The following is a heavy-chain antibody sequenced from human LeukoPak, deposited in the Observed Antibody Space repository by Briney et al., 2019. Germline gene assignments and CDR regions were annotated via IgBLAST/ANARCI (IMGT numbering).Heavy chain of an antibody. CDR2: IYTSGST. Sequence: SETLSLTCTVSGGSISSYYWSWIRQPAGKGLEWIGRIYTSGSTNYNPSLKSRVTMSVDTSKNQFSLKLSSVTAADTAVYYCARDYDRSGYAEGIPLKAFDIWGQGTMVTVSS. CDR1: GGSISSYY. J-gene: IGHJ3*02. CDR3: ARDYDRSGYAEGIPLKAFDI. V-gene: IGHV4-4*07. D-gene: IGHD3-22*01.